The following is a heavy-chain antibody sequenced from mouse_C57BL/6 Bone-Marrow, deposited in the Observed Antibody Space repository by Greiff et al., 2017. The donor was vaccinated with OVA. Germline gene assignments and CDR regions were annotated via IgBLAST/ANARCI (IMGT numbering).Heavy chain of an antibody. Sequence: QVQLQQPGAELVKPGASVKLSCKASGYTFTSYWMHWVKLRPGQGLEWIGMIHPNSGSTNYNEKFKSKATLTVDKSSSTAYMQLSSLTSEDSAVYYCAREGTTVVAPLYYFDYWGQGTTLTVSS. J-gene: IGHJ2*01. CDR2: IHPNSGST. V-gene: IGHV1-64*01. CDR1: GYTFTSYW. D-gene: IGHD1-1*01. CDR3: AREGTTVVAPLYYFDY.